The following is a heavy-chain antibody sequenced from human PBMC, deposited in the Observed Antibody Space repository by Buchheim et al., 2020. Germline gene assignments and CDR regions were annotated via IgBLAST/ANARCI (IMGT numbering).Heavy chain of an antibody. D-gene: IGHD5-18*01. Sequence: EVQLLESGGGLVRPGGSLRLSCAASGFTFSDYSMNWVRQAPGKGLEWVSLIRGSRSSTYYADSVKGRFTISRDNSKNQLYLQMNSLRAEDTAINYCAKDQEADTALVIGPIDSWGQGTL. CDR2: IRGSRSST. V-gene: IGHV3-23*01. CDR1: GFTFSDYS. CDR3: AKDQEADTALVIGPIDS. J-gene: IGHJ4*02.